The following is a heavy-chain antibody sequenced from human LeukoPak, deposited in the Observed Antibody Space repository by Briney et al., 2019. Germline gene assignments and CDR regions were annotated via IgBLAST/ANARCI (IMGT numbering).Heavy chain of an antibody. J-gene: IGHJ4*02. Sequence: GGSLRLSCAASGFTFSSYSMNWVRQAPGKGLEWVSSISSSSSYIYYADSVKGRFTISRDNAKNSLYLQMNSLRVEDTAVYYCARDLGATIFDFDYWGQGTLVTVSS. CDR3: ARDLGATIFDFDY. D-gene: IGHD1-26*01. CDR2: ISSSSSYI. CDR1: GFTFSSYS. V-gene: IGHV3-21*01.